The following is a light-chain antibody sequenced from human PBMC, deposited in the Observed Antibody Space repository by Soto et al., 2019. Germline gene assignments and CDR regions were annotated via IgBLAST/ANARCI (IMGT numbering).Light chain of an antibody. CDR3: QQSFGNPRT. V-gene: IGKV1-39*01. CDR2: LAS. Sequence: DTQMTQSPSSLSASLGDRVTVTCRASQKIHNFVSWYQQKPGQAPKLLIFLASTLENGVPSRFGGSGSGTDFTLTISSLQPEDFATYYCQQSFGNPRTFGGGTKVDIK. J-gene: IGKJ4*01. CDR1: QKIHNF.